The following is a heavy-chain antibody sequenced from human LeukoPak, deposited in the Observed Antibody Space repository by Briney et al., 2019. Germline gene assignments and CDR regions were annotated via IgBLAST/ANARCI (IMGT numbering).Heavy chain of an antibody. CDR1: GFSLSTSGVG. D-gene: IGHD2-2*01. J-gene: IGHJ4*02. Sequence: SGPTLVKPTQTLTLTCTFSGFSLSTSGVGVGWIRQPPGKALEWLALIYWNDDKRYSPSLKSRLTITKDTSKNQVVLTMTNMDPVDTATYYCAHSRVVGVGIYYFDYWGQGTLVTVSS. V-gene: IGHV2-5*01. CDR2: IYWNDDK. CDR3: AHSRVVGVGIYYFDY.